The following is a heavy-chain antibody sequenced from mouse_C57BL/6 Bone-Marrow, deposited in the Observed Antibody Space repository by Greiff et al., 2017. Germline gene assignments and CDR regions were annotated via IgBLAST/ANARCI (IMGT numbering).Heavy chain of an antibody. D-gene: IGHD1-1*01. V-gene: IGHV1-63*01. CDR1: GYTFTNYW. J-gene: IGHJ2*01. CDR2: IYPGGGYT. Sequence: VQLQQSGAELVRPGTSVKMSCKASGYTFTNYWIGWAKPRPGHGLEWIGDIYPGGGYTNYNEKFKGKATLTADKSSSTAYMQFSSLTSEDSAIYYCARSIYYYGSSFFDYWGQGTTLTVSS. CDR3: ARSIYYYGSSFFDY.